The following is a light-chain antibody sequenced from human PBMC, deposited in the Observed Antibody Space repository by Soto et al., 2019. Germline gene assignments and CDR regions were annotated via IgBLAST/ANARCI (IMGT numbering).Light chain of an antibody. CDR2: AAY. CDR1: QGMSTY. J-gene: IGKJ4*01. Sequence: IQVTQSPSSLSASVGDRITITCRASQGMSTYLAWYQQKPGKAPKLLIYAAYTLQSGVPSRFSGGGSGTDFTLTICSLQPEDFATYYCHQLNRYPTFGGGTKVEIK. CDR3: HQLNRYPT. V-gene: IGKV1-9*01.